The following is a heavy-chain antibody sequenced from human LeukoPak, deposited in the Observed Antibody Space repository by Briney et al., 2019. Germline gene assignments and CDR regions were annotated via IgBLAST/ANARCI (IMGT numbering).Heavy chain of an antibody. V-gene: IGHV1-24*01. J-gene: IGHJ3*02. CDR3: ATVRGKLGAFDI. CDR1: GYTLTELS. CDR2: FDPEDGET. D-gene: IGHD7-27*01. Sequence: ASVKVSCKVSGYTLTELSMHWVRQAPGKGLEWMGGFDPEDGETIYAQKFQGRVTMTEDTSTDTAYMELSSLRSEDTAVYYCATVRGKLGAFDIWGQGTMVTVSS.